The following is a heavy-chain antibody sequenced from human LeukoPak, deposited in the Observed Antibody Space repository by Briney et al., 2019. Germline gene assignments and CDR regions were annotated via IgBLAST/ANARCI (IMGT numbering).Heavy chain of an antibody. Sequence: GGSLRLSCAASGFTFSSYSMNWVRQAPGKGLEWVSSISSSSSYIYYADSLKGRFTISRDNAKNSLYLQMNSLRAEDTAVYYCASVPSDFWTSDYFDYWGQGTLVTVSS. V-gene: IGHV3-21*01. D-gene: IGHD3/OR15-3a*01. CDR1: GFTFSSYS. J-gene: IGHJ4*02. CDR3: ASVPSDFWTSDYFDY. CDR2: ISSSSSYI.